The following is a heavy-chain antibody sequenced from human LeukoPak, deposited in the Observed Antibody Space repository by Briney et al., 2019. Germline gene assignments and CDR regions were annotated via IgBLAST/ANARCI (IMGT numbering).Heavy chain of an antibody. CDR1: GYTFTSYG. Sequence: ASVKVSCKASGYTFTSYGISWVRQAPGQGLEWMGWISAYNGNTNYAQKLQGRVTMTTDTSTSTAYMELRSLRSDDTAVYYCAREKVTYYYYYGMDVWGQGTTVTVPS. V-gene: IGHV1-18*01. CDR2: ISAYNGNT. D-gene: IGHD4-23*01. CDR3: AREKVTYYYYYGMDV. J-gene: IGHJ6*02.